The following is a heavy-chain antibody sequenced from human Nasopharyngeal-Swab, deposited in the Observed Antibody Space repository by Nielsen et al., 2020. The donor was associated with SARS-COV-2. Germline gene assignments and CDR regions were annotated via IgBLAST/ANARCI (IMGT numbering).Heavy chain of an antibody. CDR2: IKQDGSEK. CDR1: GFDFNNYG. Sequence: GESLKISCAASGFDFNNYGMHWVRQAPGKGLEWVANIKQDGSEKYYVDSVKGRFTISRDNAKNSLYPQMNSLRAEDTAVYYCARERLYIINTFGDYWGQGTLVTVSS. J-gene: IGHJ4*02. D-gene: IGHD3-10*01. CDR3: ARERLYIINTFGDY. V-gene: IGHV3-7*01.